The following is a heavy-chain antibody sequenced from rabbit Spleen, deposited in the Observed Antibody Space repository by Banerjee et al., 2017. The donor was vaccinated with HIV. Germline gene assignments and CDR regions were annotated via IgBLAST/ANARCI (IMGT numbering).Heavy chain of an antibody. CDR2: IVLGSSGST. CDR1: GFSFSSSYW. J-gene: IGHJ4*01. CDR3: ARLYDSSSGYLTL. D-gene: IGHD1-1*01. V-gene: IGHV1S45*01. Sequence: EESGGGLVQPEGSLTLTCTASGFSFSSSYWICWVRQAPGKGLEWIACIVLGSSGSTYYANWAKGRLTISKASSTTVTLQMTSLTVADTATYFCARLYDSSSGYLTLWGPGTLVTVS.